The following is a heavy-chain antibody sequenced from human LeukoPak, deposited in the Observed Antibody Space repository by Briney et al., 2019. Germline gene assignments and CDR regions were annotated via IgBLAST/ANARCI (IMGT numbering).Heavy chain of an antibody. V-gene: IGHV4-59*01. CDR1: GGSISSYY. Sequence: PSETLSLTCTGSGGSISSYYWSWLRQPPGKGREWVGYIYYSGSTNYNPSLKSRVTISVDTSKNQFSLKLSSVPAADTAVYYCASLRIAAAGTDFDYWGQGTLVTVSS. D-gene: IGHD6-13*01. CDR2: IYYSGST. CDR3: ASLRIAAAGTDFDY. J-gene: IGHJ4*02.